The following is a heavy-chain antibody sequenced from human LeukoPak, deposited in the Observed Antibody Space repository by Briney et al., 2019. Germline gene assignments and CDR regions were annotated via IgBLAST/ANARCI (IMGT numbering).Heavy chain of an antibody. CDR1: GGSFSEYY. CDR3: ARVDYYDSSGYYENWFDP. CDR2: INHSGTT. J-gene: IGHJ5*02. Sequence: SETLSLTCAVYGGSFSEYYWSWIRQPPGKGLEWIGEINHSGTTNYNPSLKSRVTVSVDTSKNQFSLRLNSVTAADTAVYYCARVDYYDSSGYYENWFDPWGQGTLVTVSS. V-gene: IGHV4-34*01. D-gene: IGHD3-22*01.